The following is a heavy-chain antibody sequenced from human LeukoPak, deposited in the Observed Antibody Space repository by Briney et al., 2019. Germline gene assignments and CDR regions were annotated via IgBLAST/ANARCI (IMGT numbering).Heavy chain of an antibody. CDR2: ISSSSSYT. J-gene: IGHJ4*02. Sequence: PGGSLRLFCAASGFTFSDYYMSWIRQAPGKGLEWVSYISSSSSYTNYADSVKGRFTISRDNAKNSLYLQMNSLRAEDTAVYYCARSRTYGDYGRGLDYWGQGTLVTVSS. CDR1: GFTFSDYY. V-gene: IGHV3-11*06. D-gene: IGHD4-17*01. CDR3: ARSRTYGDYGRGLDY.